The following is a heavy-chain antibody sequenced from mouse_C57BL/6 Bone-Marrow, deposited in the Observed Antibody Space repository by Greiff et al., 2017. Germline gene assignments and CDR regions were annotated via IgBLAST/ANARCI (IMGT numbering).Heavy chain of an antibody. CDR2: IDPSDSYT. D-gene: IGHD1-1*01. Sequence: QVQLQQPGAELVMPGASVKLSCKASGYTFTSYWMHWVKQRPGQGLEWIGEIDPSDSYTNYNQKFKGKSTLTVDKSSSTAYMQLSSLTSEDSAVYYCASPITTVVDWYFDVWGTGTTVTVSS. CDR1: GYTFTSYW. CDR3: ASPITTVVDWYFDV. V-gene: IGHV1-69*01. J-gene: IGHJ1*03.